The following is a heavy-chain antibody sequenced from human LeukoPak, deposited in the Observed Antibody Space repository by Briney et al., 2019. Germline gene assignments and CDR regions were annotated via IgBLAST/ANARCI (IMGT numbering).Heavy chain of an antibody. CDR1: GFTFSSYA. Sequence: GGSLRLSCAASGFTFSSYAMHWVRQAPGKGLEWVAVISYDGSNKYYADSVKGRFTISRDNSKSTLYLQMNSLRAEDTAVYYCARGVGATNHFDYWGQGTLVTVSS. V-gene: IGHV3-30-3*01. J-gene: IGHJ4*02. D-gene: IGHD1-26*01. CDR2: ISYDGSNK. CDR3: ARGVGATNHFDY.